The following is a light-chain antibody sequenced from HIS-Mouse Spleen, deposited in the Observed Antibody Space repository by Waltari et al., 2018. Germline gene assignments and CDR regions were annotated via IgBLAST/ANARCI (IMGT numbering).Light chain of an antibody. J-gene: IGLJ2*01. CDR2: SNN. CDR3: AAWDDSLNGVV. V-gene: IGLV1-44*01. CDR1: SSNIGSNT. Sequence: TQPPSASGTPGQRVTISCSGSSSNIGSNTVYWYQQLPGTAPKLLIYSNNQRPSGVPDRFSGSKSGTSASLAISGLQSEDEADYYCAAWDDSLNGVVFGGGTKLTVL.